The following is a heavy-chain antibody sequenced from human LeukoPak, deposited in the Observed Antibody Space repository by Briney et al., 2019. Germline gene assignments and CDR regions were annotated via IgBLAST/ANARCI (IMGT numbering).Heavy chain of an antibody. D-gene: IGHD2-2*01. CDR1: GFAFDEHG. CDR3: ARAPITSPFYFDY. J-gene: IGHJ4*02. CDR2: INWSGGST. V-gene: IGHV3-20*04. Sequence: PGGSLRLSCTASGFAFDEHGMSWVRQVPGKGLEWVSGINWSGGSTGYADPLRGRFTISRDNAKNSLYLQMNSLRAEDTALYYCARAPITSPFYFDYWGQGTLVTVSS.